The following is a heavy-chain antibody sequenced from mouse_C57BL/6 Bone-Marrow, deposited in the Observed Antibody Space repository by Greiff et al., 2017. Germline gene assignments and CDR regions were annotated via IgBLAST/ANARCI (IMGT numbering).Heavy chain of an antibody. CDR1: GYTFTSYG. CDR2: IYPRSGNT. D-gene: IGHD1-1*01. V-gene: IGHV1-81*01. J-gene: IGHJ2*01. Sequence: VQLQQSGAELARPGASVKLSCKASGYTFTSYGISWVKQRTGQGLEWIGEIYPRSGNTYYNEKFKGKATLTADKSSSAAYMELRSLTSEDSAVYFCAREEGYYYDPYWGQGTTLTVSS. CDR3: AREEGYYYDPY.